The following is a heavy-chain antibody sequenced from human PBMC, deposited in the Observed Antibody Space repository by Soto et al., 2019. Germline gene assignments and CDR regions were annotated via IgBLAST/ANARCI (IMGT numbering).Heavy chain of an antibody. CDR1: GFTFSSYA. D-gene: IGHD3-9*01. Sequence: QVQLVESGGGVVQPGRSLRLSCAASGFTFSSYAMHWVRQAPGKGLEWVAVISYDGSNKYYADSVKGRFTISRDNSKNSMYLHMNSVRAEATAMYYCARDAAWLGPNRSLLDHWGQGTLVTVSS. V-gene: IGHV3-30-3*01. CDR2: ISYDGSNK. CDR3: ARDAAWLGPNRSLLDH. J-gene: IGHJ4*02.